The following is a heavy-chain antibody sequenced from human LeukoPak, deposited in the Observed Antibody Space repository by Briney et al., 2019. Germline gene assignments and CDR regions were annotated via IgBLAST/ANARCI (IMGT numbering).Heavy chain of an antibody. J-gene: IGHJ6*02. CDR3: VRDMDV. CDR2: INQDGSEK. Sequence: GGSLRLSCAASGXTFSTYWMTWVRQAPGKGLEWVANINQDGSEKNYVDSVKGRFTISRDNAKNSLYLQMNSLRAEDTAVYYCVRDMDVWGQGTTVTVSS. CDR1: GXTFSTYW. V-gene: IGHV3-7*05.